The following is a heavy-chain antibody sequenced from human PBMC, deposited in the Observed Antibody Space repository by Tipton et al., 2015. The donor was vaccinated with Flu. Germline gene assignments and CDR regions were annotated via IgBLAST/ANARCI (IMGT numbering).Heavy chain of an antibody. CDR2: ISSSGSTI. CDR3: ASARRAAAGTPLDY. CDR1: GFTFSSYE. D-gene: IGHD6-13*01. J-gene: IGHJ4*02. V-gene: IGHV3-48*03. Sequence: VQLVQSGGGLVQPGGSLRLSCASSGFTFSSYEMNWVRQAPGKGLEWVSYISSSGSTIYYADSVKGRFTISRDNAKNSLYLQMNSLRAEDTAVYYCASARRAAAGTPLDYCGQGTRVTVSS.